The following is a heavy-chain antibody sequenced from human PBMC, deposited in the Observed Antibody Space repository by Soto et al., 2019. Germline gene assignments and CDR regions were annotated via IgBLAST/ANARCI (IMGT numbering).Heavy chain of an antibody. D-gene: IGHD1-26*01. CDR2: ISYDGSNK. CDR1: GFTFSSYG. CDR3: LNQLLPDDASDI. V-gene: IGHV3-30*03. J-gene: IGHJ3*02. Sequence: GGSLRLSCAASGFTFSSYGMHWVRQAPGKGLEWVAVISYDGSNKYYADSVKGRFTISRDNSKNTLYLQMNSLRAEDTAVYYCLNQLLPDDASDIWGQGTMVTVPS.